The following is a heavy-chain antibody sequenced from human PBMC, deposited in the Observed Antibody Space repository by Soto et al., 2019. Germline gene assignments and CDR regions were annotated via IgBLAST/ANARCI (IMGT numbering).Heavy chain of an antibody. J-gene: IGHJ4*02. V-gene: IGHV3-23*01. CDR3: ANGSQFSSGWPRRGGFVDY. CDR1: GFTFSSYA. CDR2: ISGSGGST. D-gene: IGHD6-19*01. Sequence: EVQLLESGGGLVQPGGSLRLSCAASGFTFSSYAMSWVRQAPGKGLEWVSAISGSGGSTYYADSVKGRFTISRDNSKNTLYRQMNSLGAEDTAVYCCANGSQFSSGWPRRGGFVDYWGQGTLVTVSS.